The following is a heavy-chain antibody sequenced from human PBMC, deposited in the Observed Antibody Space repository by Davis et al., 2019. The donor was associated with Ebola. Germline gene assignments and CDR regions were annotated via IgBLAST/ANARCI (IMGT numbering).Heavy chain of an antibody. CDR2: IIPIFGTA. CDR1: GYTFTSYG. V-gene: IGHV1-18*04. Sequence: AASVKVSCKASGYTFTSYGITWVRQAPGQGLEWMGGIIPIFGTANYAQKFQGRVTMTTDTSTSTAYMELRSLRSDDTAVYYCARDVTMVRGAGWFDPWGQGTLVTVSS. CDR3: ARDVTMVRGAGWFDP. J-gene: IGHJ5*02. D-gene: IGHD3-10*01.